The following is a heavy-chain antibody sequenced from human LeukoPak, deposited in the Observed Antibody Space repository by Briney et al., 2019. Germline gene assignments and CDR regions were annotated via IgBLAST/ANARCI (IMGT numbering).Heavy chain of an antibody. CDR3: ARDTIGYSGYDSGGFDY. D-gene: IGHD5-12*01. V-gene: IGHV1-2*02. CDR1: GYTFTGYY. CDR2: INPNSGGT. Sequence: GASVKVSCKASGYTFTGYYMHWVRQAPGQGLEWMGWINPNSGGTNYAQKFQGRVTMTRDTSISTAYMELSRLRSDDTAVYYCARDTIGYSGYDSGGFDYWGQGTLVTVSS. J-gene: IGHJ4*02.